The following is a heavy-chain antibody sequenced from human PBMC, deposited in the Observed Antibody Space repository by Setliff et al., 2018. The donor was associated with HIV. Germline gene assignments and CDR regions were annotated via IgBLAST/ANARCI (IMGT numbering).Heavy chain of an antibody. CDR3: ARGRGPMGGDAFDI. CDR1: GGSLNTNH. Sequence: CAVYGGSLNTNHWSWIRQSPGKGLEWIGEINDSGSINYNPSLKSRITISADASKNQFSPKLTSMIAADTAMFYCARGRGPMGGDAFDIWGQGTMVTVS. V-gene: IGHV4-34*01. J-gene: IGHJ3*02. CDR2: INDSGSI. D-gene: IGHD3-10*01.